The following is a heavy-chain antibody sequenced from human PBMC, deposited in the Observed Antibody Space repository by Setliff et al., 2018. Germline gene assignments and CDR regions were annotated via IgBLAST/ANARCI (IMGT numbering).Heavy chain of an antibody. CDR2: INHSGST. V-gene: IGHV4-34*01. CDR1: GGSFSGYY. J-gene: IGHJ3*02. Sequence: SETLSLTCAVYGGSFSGYYWSWIRQPPGKGLEWIGEINHSGSTNYNPSLKSRVTISVDTSKNQFSLKLSSVTAADTAVYYCARGFSGGSYDAFDIWGQVTMVTVSS. D-gene: IGHD2-15*01. CDR3: ARGFSGGSYDAFDI.